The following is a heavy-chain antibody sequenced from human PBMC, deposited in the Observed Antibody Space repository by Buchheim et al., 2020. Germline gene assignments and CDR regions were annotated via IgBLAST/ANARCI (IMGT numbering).Heavy chain of an antibody. D-gene: IGHD3-22*01. CDR2: IYYSGST. Sequence: QVQLQESGPGLVKPSETLSLTCTVSGGSINSYYWSWIRQPPGKGLEWIGYIYYSGSTNYNPSLKSRVTISVDPSKNQFSLKLSSVIAADTAVYYCARAARYYDAFDPWGRGTL. V-gene: IGHV4-59*08. CDR1: GGSINSYY. CDR3: ARAARYYDAFDP. J-gene: IGHJ5*02.